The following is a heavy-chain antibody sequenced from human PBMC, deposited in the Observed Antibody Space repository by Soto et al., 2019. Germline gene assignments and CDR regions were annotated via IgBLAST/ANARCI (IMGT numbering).Heavy chain of an antibody. J-gene: IGHJ6*02. V-gene: IGHV3-23*01. CDR2: ISGSGDGT. D-gene: IGHD2-8*01. CDR3: TKSRRGILMVYGFGGMDV. Sequence: GGSLRLSCAASGFTVNSHAMSWVRQAPGKGLEWVASISGSGDGTYYGDSVKGRFTISRDSSSSTLYLQMNNLRGEDTAVYFCTKSRRGILMVYGFGGMDVWGQGXTVTVSS. CDR1: GFTVNSHA.